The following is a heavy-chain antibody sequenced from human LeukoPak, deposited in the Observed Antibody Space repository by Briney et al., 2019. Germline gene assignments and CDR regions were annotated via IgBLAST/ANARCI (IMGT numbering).Heavy chain of an antibody. CDR3: TTDEAAGTDY. Sequence: GGSLRLSCAASGLTFRNAWMTWVRQAPGKGLEWVGRIKSKTDGGTIDYAAPVKGRFTISRDDSKNTLFLQMSRLRTEDTAVYYCTTDEAAGTDYWGQGTLVTVSS. CDR1: GLTFRNAW. J-gene: IGHJ4*02. V-gene: IGHV3-15*01. CDR2: IKSKTDGGTI. D-gene: IGHD6-13*01.